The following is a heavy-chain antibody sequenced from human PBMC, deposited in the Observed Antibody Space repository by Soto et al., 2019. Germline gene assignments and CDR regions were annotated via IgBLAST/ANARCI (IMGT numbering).Heavy chain of an antibody. CDR1: GGSISSSSYY. CDR2: IYYSGST. CDR3: ARGGRGDV. J-gene: IGHJ6*02. Sequence: SSETLSLTCTVSGGSISSSSYYWGWIRQPPGKGLEWIGSIYYSGSTYYNPSLKSRVTISVDTSKNQFSLKLSSVTAADTAVYYCARGGRGDVWGQRTTVTVSS. D-gene: IGHD3-16*01. V-gene: IGHV4-39*01.